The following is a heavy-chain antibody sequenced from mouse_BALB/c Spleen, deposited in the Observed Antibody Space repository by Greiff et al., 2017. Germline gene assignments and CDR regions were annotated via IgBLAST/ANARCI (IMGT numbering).Heavy chain of an antibody. CDR2: ISSGGGST. Sequence: EVMLVESGGGLVKPGGSLKLSCAASGFAFSSYDMSWVRQTPEKRLEWVAYISSGGGSTYYPDTVKGRFTISRDNAKNTLYLQMSRLKSEDTAMYYCAGHRYGGDYYAMDYWGQGTSVTVSA. CDR1: GFAFSSYD. V-gene: IGHV5-12-1*01. CDR3: AGHRYGGDYYAMDY. J-gene: IGHJ4*01. D-gene: IGHD2-12*01.